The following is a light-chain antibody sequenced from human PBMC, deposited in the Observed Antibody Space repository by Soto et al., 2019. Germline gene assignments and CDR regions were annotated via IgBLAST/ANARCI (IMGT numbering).Light chain of an antibody. Sequence: QSALTQPASVSGSPGQSITISCTGTSSDVGGYNYVSWYQQHPGKAPKLMIYEVSNRPSGVSNRFSGYKSGNTASLTISGIQAEEEADYYCSTYTSSSTLDVVFGGGTKLAVL. V-gene: IGLV2-14*01. CDR2: EVS. CDR1: SSDVGGYNY. CDR3: STYTSSSTLDVV. J-gene: IGLJ2*01.